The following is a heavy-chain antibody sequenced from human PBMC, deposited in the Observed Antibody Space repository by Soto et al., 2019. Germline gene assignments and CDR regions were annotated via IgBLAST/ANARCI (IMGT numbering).Heavy chain of an antibody. J-gene: IGHJ6*02. V-gene: IGHV4-4*07. CDR2: IYTSRST. CDR1: GGSISSYY. D-gene: IGHD3-22*01. Sequence: SETLSLTCSVSGGSISSYYWSWIRQPAGKGLEWIGRIYTSRSTNYNPSLKSRVTMSVDTSKNQFSLTLSSVTAADTAVYSCARDGLPYYYESRYGMHVWGQGTTVTVSS. CDR3: ARDGLPYYYESRYGMHV.